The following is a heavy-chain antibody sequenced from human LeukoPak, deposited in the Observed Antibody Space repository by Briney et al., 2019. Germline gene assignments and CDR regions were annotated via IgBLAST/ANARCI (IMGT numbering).Heavy chain of an antibody. CDR3: ARDRGQWLVDWYFDL. D-gene: IGHD6-19*01. CDR2: IYTGGST. V-gene: IGHV4-61*02. Sequence: PSETLSLTCTVSGGSISSGSYYWSWIRQPAGKGLEWIGRIYTGGSTKYNPSLKSRVTISVDTSKNQFSLKLSSVTAADTAVYYCARDRGQWLVDWYFDLWGSGTLVTVSS. J-gene: IGHJ2*01. CDR1: GGSISSGSYY.